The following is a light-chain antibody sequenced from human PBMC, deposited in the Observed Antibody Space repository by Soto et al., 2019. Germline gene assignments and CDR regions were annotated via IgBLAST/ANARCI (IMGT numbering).Light chain of an antibody. Sequence: QSVLTQPASVSGSPGQSITISCTGTSSDVGGYDYVSWYHQHPGKAPKLMISDVSNRPSGVSNRFSGSKSGSTASLTISGLQAEDEADYYCSSYTSSSTLYVFGTGTKVTVL. CDR1: SSDVGGYDY. CDR2: DVS. V-gene: IGLV2-14*01. CDR3: SSYTSSSTLYV. J-gene: IGLJ1*01.